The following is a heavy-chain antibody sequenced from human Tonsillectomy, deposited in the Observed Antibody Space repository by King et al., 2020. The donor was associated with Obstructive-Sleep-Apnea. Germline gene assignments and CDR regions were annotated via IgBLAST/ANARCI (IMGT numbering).Heavy chain of an antibody. CDR3: AKDRVVVPAAMGGNYYFGMDI. D-gene: IGHD2-2*01. V-gene: IGHV3-30*09. Sequence: HVQLVESGGGVVQPGRSLRLSCAASGFTFSSYAIHWVRQAPGKGLEWVAVVSYDGSNKYYADSVKGRFAISRDNSKNTLYLQMNSLRAEDTAVYYCAKDRVVVPAAMGGNYYFGMDIWGQGTTVTVSS. J-gene: IGHJ6*02. CDR2: VSYDGSNK. CDR1: GFTFSSYA.